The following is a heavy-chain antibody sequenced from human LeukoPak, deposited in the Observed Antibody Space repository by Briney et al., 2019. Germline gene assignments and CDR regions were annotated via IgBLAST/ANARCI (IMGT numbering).Heavy chain of an antibody. CDR2: ISYDGSNK. CDR3: AREEWFGDYRRYYFDY. D-gene: IGHD3-10*01. J-gene: IGHJ4*02. V-gene: IGHV3-30-3*01. CDR1: GFTFSSYA. Sequence: PGRSLRLSCAASGFTFSSYAMHWVRQAPGKGLEWVAVISYDGSNKYYADSVKGRVTISRDNSKNTLYLQMNSLRAEDTAVYYCAREEWFGDYRRYYFDYWGQGTLVTVSS.